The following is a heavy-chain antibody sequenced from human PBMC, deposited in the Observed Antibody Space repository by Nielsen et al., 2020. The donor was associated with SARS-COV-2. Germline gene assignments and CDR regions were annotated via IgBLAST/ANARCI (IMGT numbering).Heavy chain of an antibody. V-gene: IGHV3-30*18. CDR2: ISYDGSNK. CDR3: AKDSGSSGWFDPSYFDY. J-gene: IGHJ4*02. CDR1: GFTFSSYG. D-gene: IGHD6-19*01. Sequence: GESLKISCAASGFTFSSYGMHWVRQAPGKGLEWVAVISYDGSNKYYADSVKGRFTISRDNSKNTLYLQMNSLRAEDTAVYYCAKDSGSSGWFDPSYFDYWGQGTLVTVSS.